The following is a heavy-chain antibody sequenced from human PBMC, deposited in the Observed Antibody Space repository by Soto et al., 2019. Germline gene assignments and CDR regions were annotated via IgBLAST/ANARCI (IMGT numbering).Heavy chain of an antibody. CDR2: ISSSSSYI. V-gene: IGHV3-21*01. D-gene: IGHD1-26*01. J-gene: IGHJ3*02. Sequence: GGSLRLSCAASGFTFSSYSMNWVRQALGKGLEWVSSISSSSSYIYYADSVKGRFTISRDNAKNSLYLQMNSLRAEDTAVYYCARDLSGSYYAFDIWGQGTMVTVSS. CDR1: GFTFSSYS. CDR3: ARDLSGSYYAFDI.